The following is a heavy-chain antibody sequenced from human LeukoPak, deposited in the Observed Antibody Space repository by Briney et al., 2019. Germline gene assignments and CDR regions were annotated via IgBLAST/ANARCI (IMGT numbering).Heavy chain of an antibody. CDR3: ARRPTGDPKFDY. Sequence: SETLSLTCSVSGGSISNYFWTWIRQPPGKGLEWIGYIYSSGSTYYNPSLKSRVTISVDTSKNRFSLKLSTVTAADTAGYYCARRPTGDPKFDYWGQGTLVTVSS. D-gene: IGHD7-27*01. J-gene: IGHJ4*02. V-gene: IGHV4-59*08. CDR1: GGSISNYF. CDR2: IYSSGST.